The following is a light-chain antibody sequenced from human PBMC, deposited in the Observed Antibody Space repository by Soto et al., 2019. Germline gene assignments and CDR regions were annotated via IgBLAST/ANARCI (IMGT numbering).Light chain of an antibody. CDR3: QQSYSNPLT. Sequence: DIQMIQSPSSLSASVGERVIITCRASETITRYLNWYQSKPGKAPRLLISAASSLQTGVPSRFSGTYSGTDFTLTISSLQPEDFATYYCQQSYSNPLTFGGGTKVEMK. CDR1: ETITRY. V-gene: IGKV1-39*01. J-gene: IGKJ4*01. CDR2: AAS.